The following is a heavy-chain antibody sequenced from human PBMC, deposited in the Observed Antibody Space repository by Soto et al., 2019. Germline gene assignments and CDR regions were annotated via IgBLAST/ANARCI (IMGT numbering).Heavy chain of an antibody. V-gene: IGHV4-34*01. CDR1: GGSFSGYY. CDR2: INHSGST. CDR3: ARLRRGLATGDYYYYYYYMDV. D-gene: IGHD7-27*01. Sequence: SETLSLTCAVYGGSFSGYYWSWIRQPPGKGLEWIGEINHSGSTNYNPSLKSRVTISVDTSKNQFSLKLSSVTAADTAVYYCARLRRGLATGDYYYYYYYMDVWGKGTTVTVSS. J-gene: IGHJ6*03.